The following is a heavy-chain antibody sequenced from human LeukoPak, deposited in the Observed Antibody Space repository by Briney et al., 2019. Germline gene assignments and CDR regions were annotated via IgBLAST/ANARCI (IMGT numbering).Heavy chain of an antibody. CDR1: GFSFSSYA. J-gene: IGHJ4*02. CDR3: ARDSGSYSSSGYFDY. D-gene: IGHD6-13*01. V-gene: IGHV3-30*04. Sequence: GGSLRLSCVASGFSFSSYATHWVRQAPGEGLGWVAVISYDGSNKYYADSVKGRFTISRDNSKNTLYLQMNSLRAEDTAVYYCARDSGSYSSSGYFDYWGQGTLVTASS. CDR2: ISYDGSNK.